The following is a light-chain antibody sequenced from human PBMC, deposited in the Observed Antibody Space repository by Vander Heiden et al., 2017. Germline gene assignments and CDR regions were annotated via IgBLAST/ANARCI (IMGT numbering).Light chain of an antibody. V-gene: IGLV1-40*01. CDR2: GNS. CDR1: SSNLGAGYD. CDR3: QSYDSSRSGSRV. Sequence: QSVLTPPPSLSVAPGQRVTIPCPGCSSNLGAGYDVHWYQQLPGTAPKLLIYGNSNRPSGVPDRFSGSKSGTSASLAITGLQAEDEADYYCQSYDSSRSGSRVFGGGTKLTVL. J-gene: IGLJ3*02.